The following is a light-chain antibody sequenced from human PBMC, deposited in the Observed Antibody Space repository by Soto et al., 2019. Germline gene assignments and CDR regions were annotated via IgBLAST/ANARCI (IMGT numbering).Light chain of an antibody. CDR1: SSDVGGYNY. J-gene: IGLJ1*01. CDR2: EVS. CDR3: SSYTSSSTL. V-gene: IGLV2-14*01. Sequence: QSALTQPASVSGSPGQSITISCTGTSSDVGGYNYVSWYQQHPGKAPKLMIYEVSNRPSGVSNRFSGSKSGNTASLTISGLQAEDEAEYYCSSYTSSSTLFGTGTKVTVL.